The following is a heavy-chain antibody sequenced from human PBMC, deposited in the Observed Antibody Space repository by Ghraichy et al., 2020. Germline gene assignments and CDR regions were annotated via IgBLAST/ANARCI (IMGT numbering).Heavy chain of an antibody. V-gene: IGHV1-18*04. CDR3: ARVQVGATPYYYYYGMDV. CDR2: ISAYNGNT. D-gene: IGHD1-26*01. J-gene: IGHJ6*02. Sequence: ASVKVSCNASGYTFTSYGISWVRQAPGQGLEWMGWISAYNGNTNYAQKLQGRVTMTTDTSTSTAYMELRSLRSDDTAVYYCARVQVGATPYYYYYGMDVWGQGTTVTVSS. CDR1: GYTFTSYG.